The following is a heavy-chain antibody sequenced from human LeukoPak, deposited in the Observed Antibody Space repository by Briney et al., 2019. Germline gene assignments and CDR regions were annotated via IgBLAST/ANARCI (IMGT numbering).Heavy chain of an antibody. Sequence: SETLSLTCAVYGGSFSGYYWSWIRQPPGKGLEWIGEINHSGSTNYNPSLKSRVTISVDTSKNQFSLKLSSVTAADTAVYYCARGGLLWFGELYHYWGQGTLVTVSS. CDR2: INHSGST. J-gene: IGHJ4*02. CDR3: ARGGLLWFGELYHY. V-gene: IGHV4-34*01. D-gene: IGHD3-10*01. CDR1: GGSFSGYY.